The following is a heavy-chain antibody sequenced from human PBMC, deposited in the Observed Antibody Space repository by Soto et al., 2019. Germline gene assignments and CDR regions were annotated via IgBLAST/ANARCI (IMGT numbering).Heavy chain of an antibody. D-gene: IGHD3-16*02. CDR3: ARESAGQSSYDYVWGSYRYESSFDH. CDR1: CYTVTSYS. Sequence: SVKVCCRSSCYTVTSYSIIWGRQAPVQGLEWMGWMGTHNGNTNYAQNVQGRVAMTTDTSTSTTYLEVRSLRSDDTAVYYCARESAGQSSYDYVWGSYRYESSFDHWGQGTLVTVYS. J-gene: IGHJ4*02. CDR2: MGTHNGNT. V-gene: IGHV1-18*01.